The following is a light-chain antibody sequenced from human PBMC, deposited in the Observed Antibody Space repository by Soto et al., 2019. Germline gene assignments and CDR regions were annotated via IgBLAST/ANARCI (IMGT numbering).Light chain of an antibody. CDR2: EVS. CDR1: SSDVGGYNY. Sequence: QSVLTQPPSASGSPGQSVTISCTGTSSDVGGYNYVSWYQQHPGKAPKLMIYEVSKRPSGVPDRFSGSKSGNTASLPVSGLQAEDEPDYYCSSYAGSNNPFVFGTGTKLTVL. J-gene: IGLJ1*01. CDR3: SSYAGSNNPFV. V-gene: IGLV2-8*01.